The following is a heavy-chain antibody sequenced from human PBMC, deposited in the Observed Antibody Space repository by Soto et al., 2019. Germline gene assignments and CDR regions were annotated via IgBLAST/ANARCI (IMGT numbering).Heavy chain of an antibody. CDR3: ARYCISTSCHQFDY. Sequence: SETLSLTCTVSGGSISSGGYYWSWIRQHPGKGLEWIGYIYYSGSTYYNPSLKSRVTISVDTSKNQFSLKLSSVTAADTAVYYCARYCISTSCHQFDYWGQGTLVTVSS. CDR2: IYYSGST. V-gene: IGHV4-31*03. J-gene: IGHJ4*02. D-gene: IGHD2-2*01. CDR1: GGSISSGGYY.